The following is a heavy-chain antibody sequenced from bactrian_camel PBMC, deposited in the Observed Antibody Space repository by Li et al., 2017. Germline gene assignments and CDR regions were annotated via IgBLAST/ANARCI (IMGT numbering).Heavy chain of an antibody. Sequence: VQLVESGGDSVQAGGSLRLSCVASGYTRWRFNMAWFRQVPGNEREAVAGMETDGTTNYADSVKGRFTISQDPTKNAVYLQMDSLTPEDTAMYYCAAGSSRGVPFRERGYPYWGQGTQVTVS. V-gene: IGHV3S9*01. CDR1: GYTRWRFN. J-gene: IGHJ4*01. CDR3: AAGSSRGVPFRERGYPY. CDR2: METDGTT. D-gene: IGHD3*01.